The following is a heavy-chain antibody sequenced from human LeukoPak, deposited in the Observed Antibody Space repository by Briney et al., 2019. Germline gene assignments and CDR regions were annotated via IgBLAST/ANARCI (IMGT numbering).Heavy chain of an antibody. D-gene: IGHD3-10*02. CDR1: AFTFSNYA. J-gene: IGHJ6*04. CDR2: ISSSGSTI. Sequence: PGGSLRLSCAASAFTFSNYAMHWVRQAPGKGLEWVSYISSSGSTIYYADSVKGRFTISRDNAKNSLYLQMNSLRAEDTAVYYCAELGITMIGGVWGKGTTVTISS. CDR3: AELGITMIGGV. V-gene: IGHV3-48*03.